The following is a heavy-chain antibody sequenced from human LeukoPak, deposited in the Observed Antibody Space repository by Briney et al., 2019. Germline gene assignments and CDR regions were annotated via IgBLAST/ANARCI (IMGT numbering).Heavy chain of an antibody. J-gene: IGHJ3*02. CDR1: GGSISSYY. V-gene: IGHV4-38-2*02. Sequence: SETLSLTCTVSGGSISSYYWGWIRQPPGKGLEWIGSIYHSGSTYYNPSLKSRVTISVDTSKNQFSLKLSSVTAADTAVYYCARAFRRTMVRGVDAFDIWGQGTMVTVSS. D-gene: IGHD3-10*01. CDR2: IYHSGST. CDR3: ARAFRRTMVRGVDAFDI.